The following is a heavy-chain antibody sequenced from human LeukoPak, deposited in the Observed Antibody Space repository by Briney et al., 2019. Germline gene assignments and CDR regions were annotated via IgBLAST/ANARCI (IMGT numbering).Heavy chain of an antibody. V-gene: IGHV3-30-3*01. CDR2: ISYDGSNK. CDR3: WGYGGNSDYPPYYYYYYMDV. Sequence: GRSLRLSCAASGFTFSSYAMHWVRQAPGKGLEWVAVISYDGSNKYYADSAKGRFTISRDNSKNTLYLQMNSLRAEDTAVYYCWGYGGNSDYPPYYYYYYMDVWGKGTTVTVSS. CDR1: GFTFSSYA. J-gene: IGHJ6*03. D-gene: IGHD4-23*01.